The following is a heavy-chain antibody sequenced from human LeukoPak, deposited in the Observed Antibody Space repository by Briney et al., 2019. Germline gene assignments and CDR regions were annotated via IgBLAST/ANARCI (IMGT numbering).Heavy chain of an antibody. V-gene: IGHV1-46*01. D-gene: IGHD6-13*01. J-gene: IGHJ4*02. Sequence: ASVKVSCKASGYTFTSYYIHWVRQAPGQGLEWMGIINPSGGSTTYAQKFRGRVTMTRDTSTSTVYVELSSLRSEDTAVYYCVSFVAAAGKEVDYWGQGTLVTVSS. CDR1: GYTFTSYY. CDR2: INPSGGST. CDR3: VSFVAAAGKEVDY.